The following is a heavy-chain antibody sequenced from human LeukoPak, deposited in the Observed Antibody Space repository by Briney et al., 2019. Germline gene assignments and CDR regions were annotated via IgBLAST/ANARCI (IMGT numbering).Heavy chain of an antibody. CDR2: IKSKTDGGTT. CDR3: TTEGLLWFGAMDV. CDR1: GFTFSSYS. Sequence: GGSLRLSCAASGFTFSSYSMNWVRQVPGKGLEWVGRIKSKTDGGTTDYAAPVKGRFTISRDDSKNTLYLQMNSLKTEDTAVYYCTTEGLLWFGAMDVWGKGTTVTISS. V-gene: IGHV3-15*01. J-gene: IGHJ6*04. D-gene: IGHD3-10*01.